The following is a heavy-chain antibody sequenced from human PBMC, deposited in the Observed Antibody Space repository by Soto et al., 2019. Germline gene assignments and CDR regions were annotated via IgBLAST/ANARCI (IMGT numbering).Heavy chain of an antibody. CDR3: ARSRRNCTNGVCYNFYGMDV. Sequence: QVQVVQSGAELKKPGASVKVSCKASGYTFTNYDINWVRQASGQGLEWMGWMNANSGNAAYAQKFQGRVTMTRNTSTSTAYTELSSLRSEDTAVYYCARSRRNCTNGVCYNFYGMDVWGQGTTVTVSS. CDR1: GYTFTNYD. D-gene: IGHD2-8*01. J-gene: IGHJ6*02. V-gene: IGHV1-8*01. CDR2: MNANSGNA.